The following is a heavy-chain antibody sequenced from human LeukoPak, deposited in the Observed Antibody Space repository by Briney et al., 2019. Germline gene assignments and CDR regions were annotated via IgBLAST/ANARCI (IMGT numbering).Heavy chain of an antibody. J-gene: IGHJ4*02. D-gene: IGHD1-26*01. CDR2: INNSGYT. CDR3: ASQSGSYRYYFDY. CDR1: GGSISSYS. Sequence: SETLSLTCTVSGGSISSYSWNWIRQPPGKGLEWIGYINNSGYTNNNPSLKSRVTISVDTFKNQFSLKLSSVTAADTAVYYCASQSGSYRYYFDYWGQGTLVTVSS. V-gene: IGHV4-59*08.